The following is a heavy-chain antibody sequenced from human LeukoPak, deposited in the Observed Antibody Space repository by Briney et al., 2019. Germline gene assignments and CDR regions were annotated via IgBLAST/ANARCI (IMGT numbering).Heavy chain of an antibody. V-gene: IGHV1-2*02. CDR2: INPNSGGT. CDR3: AREGAGYSYGYGLNWFDP. D-gene: IGHD5-18*01. CDR1: GYTFTGYY. Sequence: ASVKVSCKASGYTFTGYYIHWVRQAPGQGLEWMGWINPNSGGTNYAQKFQGRVTMTRDTSISTAYMELSRLRSDDTAVYYCAREGAGYSYGYGLNWFDPWGQGTLVTVSS. J-gene: IGHJ5*02.